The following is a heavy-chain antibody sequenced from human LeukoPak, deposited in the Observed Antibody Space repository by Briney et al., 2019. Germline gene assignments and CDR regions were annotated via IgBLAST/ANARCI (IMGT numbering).Heavy chain of an antibody. CDR3: ARGRLVGYSGYDLPDY. CDR1: GYTFTTYA. V-gene: IGHV7-4-1*02. Sequence: ASVKVSCTASGYTFTTYAMIWVRQAPGQGLEWMGWINTNTGNPTYAQGFTGRFVFSLDTSVSTAYLQISSLKAEDTAVYYCARGRLVGYSGYDLPDYWGQGTLVTVSS. D-gene: IGHD5-12*01. CDR2: INTNTGNP. J-gene: IGHJ4*02.